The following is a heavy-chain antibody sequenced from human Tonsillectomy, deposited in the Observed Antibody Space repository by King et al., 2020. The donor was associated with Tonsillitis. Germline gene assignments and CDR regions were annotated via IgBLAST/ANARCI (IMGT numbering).Heavy chain of an antibody. J-gene: IGHJ4*02. Sequence: QLQESGPGLVKPSETLSLTCTVSGGATRSTNNYWRWIRQSPGKGLEWIGSIYYSGSTFYNPSLKSRVAISEDTSKNQFSLKLSSVSAADTAVYYWARGLGYFYGSGSHFDYWGQGTLVTVSS. CDR2: IYYSGST. V-gene: IGHV4-39*07. D-gene: IGHD3-10*01. CDR1: GGATRSTNNY. CDR3: ARGLGYFYGSGSHFDY.